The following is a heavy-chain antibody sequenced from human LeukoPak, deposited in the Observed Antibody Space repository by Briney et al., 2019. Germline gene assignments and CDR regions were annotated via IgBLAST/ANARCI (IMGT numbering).Heavy chain of an antibody. CDR3: ARAVGRFGELLYDDY. Sequence: GGSLRLSCAASGFTFSSYSMNWARQAPGKGLEWVSSISSSSSYIYYADSVKGRFTISRDNAKNSLYLQMNSLRAEDTAVYYCARAVGRFGELLYDDYWGQGTLVTVSS. CDR1: GFTFSSYS. J-gene: IGHJ4*02. D-gene: IGHD3-10*01. V-gene: IGHV3-21*01. CDR2: ISSSSSYI.